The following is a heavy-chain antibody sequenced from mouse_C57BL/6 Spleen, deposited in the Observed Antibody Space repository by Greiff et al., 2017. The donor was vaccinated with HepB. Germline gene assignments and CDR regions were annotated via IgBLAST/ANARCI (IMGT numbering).Heavy chain of an antibody. V-gene: IGHV5-6*02. CDR3: ARLGSSYPAWFAY. CDR1: GFTFSSYG. D-gene: IGHD1-1*01. J-gene: IGHJ3*01. CDR2: ISSGGSYT. Sequence: DVKLVESGGDLVKPGGSLKLSCAASGFTFSSYGMSWVRQTPDKRLEWVATISSGGSYTYYPDSVKGRFTISRDNAKNTLYLQMSSLKSEDTAMYYCARLGSSYPAWFAYWGQGTLVTVSA.